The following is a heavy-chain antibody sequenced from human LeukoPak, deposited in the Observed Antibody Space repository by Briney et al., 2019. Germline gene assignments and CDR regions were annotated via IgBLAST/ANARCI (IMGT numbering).Heavy chain of an antibody. CDR3: ARERGSSGSSNGMGV. J-gene: IGHJ6*02. CDR2: IIPIFGTA. CDR1: GGTFSSYA. Sequence: ASVKVSCKVSGGTFSSYAISWVRQAPGQGLEWMGGIIPIFGTANYAQKFQGRVTITADESTSTAYMELSSLRSEDTAVYYCARERGSSGSSNGMGVWGQGTTVTVSS. V-gene: IGHV1-69*13. D-gene: IGHD1-26*01.